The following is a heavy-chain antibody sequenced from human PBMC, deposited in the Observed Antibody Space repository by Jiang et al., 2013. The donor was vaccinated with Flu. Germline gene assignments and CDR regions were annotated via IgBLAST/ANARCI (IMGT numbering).Heavy chain of an antibody. V-gene: IGHV4-59*08. CDR1: GGSMSAGSTSSYY. D-gene: IGHD2-21*02. Sequence: PGLVKPSETLSLSCTVSGGSMSAGSTSSYYWNWIRQSPGKGLEWIGNIYYSGSTNYNPSLKSRVNISVDTSKNQFSLNLTSATAADTAVYYCARQVYCDGDCYYYFDFWGQGTLVTVSS. CDR2: IYYSGST. CDR3: ARQVYCDGDCYYYFDF. J-gene: IGHJ4*02.